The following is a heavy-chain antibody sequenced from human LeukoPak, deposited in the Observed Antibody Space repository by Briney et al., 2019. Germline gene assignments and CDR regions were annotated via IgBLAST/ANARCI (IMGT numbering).Heavy chain of an antibody. CDR2: INAGNGNT. CDR3: ARGLPAAIRRDGSKNWFDP. CDR1: GYTFTSYA. V-gene: IGHV1-3*01. J-gene: IGHJ5*02. Sequence: AASVKVSCKASGYTFTSYAMHWVRQAPAQRLEWMGWINAGNGNTKYSQKFQGRVTITRDTSASTAYMELSGLRSEDTAVYYCARGLPAAIRRDGSKNWFDPWGQGTLVTVSS. D-gene: IGHD2-2*02.